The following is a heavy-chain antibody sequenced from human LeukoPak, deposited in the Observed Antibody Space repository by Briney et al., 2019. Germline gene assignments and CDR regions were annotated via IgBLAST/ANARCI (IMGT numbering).Heavy chain of an antibody. D-gene: IGHD6-13*01. CDR2: INPNSGGT. CDR3: ARDIGSSWSAFDS. J-gene: IGHJ4*02. V-gene: IGHV1-2*02. Sequence: ASVKVSCKASGYTFTGYYMHWVRQAPGQGLEWMGWINPNSGGTNYAQKFQGRVTMTRDTSISTAYMELSRLRSDDTAVYYCARDIGSSWSAFDSWGQGTLVTVSS. CDR1: GYTFTGYY.